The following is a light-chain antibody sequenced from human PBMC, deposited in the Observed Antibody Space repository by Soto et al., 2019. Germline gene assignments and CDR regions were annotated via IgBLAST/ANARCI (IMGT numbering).Light chain of an antibody. Sequence: EIVLTQSPGTLSLSPGERATLSCRASQSVSSSYLAWYQQKPGQAPRLLIFGASSRATGIPDRFSGSGSGTDLTLTISRLEPEDVAVYYCQQDGSSPYTFGQGTKLEIK. J-gene: IGKJ2*01. CDR3: QQDGSSPYT. CDR1: QSVSSSY. CDR2: GAS. V-gene: IGKV3-20*01.